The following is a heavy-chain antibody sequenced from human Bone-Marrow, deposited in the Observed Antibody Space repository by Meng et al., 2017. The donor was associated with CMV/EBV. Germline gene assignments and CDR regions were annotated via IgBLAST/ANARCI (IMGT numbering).Heavy chain of an antibody. Sequence: LSLTCAASGFTFSSYAMHWVRQAPGKGLEWVAVISYDGSNKYYADSVKGRFTISRDNSKNTLYLQMNSLRAEDTAVYYCASDQHQNMITFGGVIVNTGYFDYWGQGTLVTASS. CDR3: ASDQHQNMITFGGVIVNTGYFDY. D-gene: IGHD3-16*02. V-gene: IGHV3-30-3*01. CDR2: ISYDGSNK. J-gene: IGHJ4*02. CDR1: GFTFSSYA.